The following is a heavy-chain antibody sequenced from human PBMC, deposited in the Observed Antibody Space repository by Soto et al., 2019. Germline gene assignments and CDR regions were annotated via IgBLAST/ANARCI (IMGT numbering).Heavy chain of an antibody. V-gene: IGHV1-8*01. CDR3: ARVPPPDVGGVY. Sequence: QVQLVQSGAEVKKPGASVEVSCQASGYTLTSYDINWVRQATGQGLEWMGWMNPNSGNTGYAQKFQGRVTMTRNTSISTAYMELSSLRSEDTAVYYCARVPPPDVGGVYWGQGTLVTVSS. D-gene: IGHD3-16*01. J-gene: IGHJ4*02. CDR2: MNPNSGNT. CDR1: GYTLTSYD.